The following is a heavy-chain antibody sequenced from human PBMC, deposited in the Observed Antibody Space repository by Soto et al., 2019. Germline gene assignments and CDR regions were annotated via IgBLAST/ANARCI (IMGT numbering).Heavy chain of an antibody. Sequence: PGGSLRLSCAASGCTFSGYGMHLVRQAPGKGLEWVGVISYDGSNKYYADPVKGRFTISRGNSKYTLYPQRNGLRAEDTAVYYCAISGDKYNRLDYWGQGSPVTVSS. CDR3: AISGDKYNRLDY. CDR1: GCTFSGYG. D-gene: IGHD2-21*02. J-gene: IGHJ4*02. V-gene: IGHV3-30*03. CDR2: ISYDGSNK.